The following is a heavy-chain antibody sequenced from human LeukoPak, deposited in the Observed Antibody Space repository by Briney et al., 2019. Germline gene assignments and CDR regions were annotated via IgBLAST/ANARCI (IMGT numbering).Heavy chain of an antibody. CDR3: VRQQTPHGNFDY. D-gene: IGHD1-26*01. J-gene: IGHJ4*02. Sequence: GGSLRLSCTTSGFTFSNHAMHWVRQATGKGLEWVSAIGTAGDTFYPGSVKGRFTISRENAKNSLSLQMNSLRAEDTAVYYCVRQQTPHGNFDYWGQGTLVTVSS. V-gene: IGHV3-13*01. CDR2: IGTAGDT. CDR1: GFTFSNHA.